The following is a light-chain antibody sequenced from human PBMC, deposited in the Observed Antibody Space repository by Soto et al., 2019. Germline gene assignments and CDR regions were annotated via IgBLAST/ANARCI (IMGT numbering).Light chain of an antibody. CDR2: EGT. J-gene: IGLJ2*01. Sequence: QSVLTQPASVSGSPGQSITISCTGTSSDVGSYNLVSWYQQYPGKAPKLMIYEGTKRPSGVSNRFSGSKSGNTASLTISGLQAEDEADYYCCSYAGRSTLVVFGGGTQLTVL. V-gene: IGLV2-23*01. CDR3: CSYAGRSTLVV. CDR1: SSDVGSYNL.